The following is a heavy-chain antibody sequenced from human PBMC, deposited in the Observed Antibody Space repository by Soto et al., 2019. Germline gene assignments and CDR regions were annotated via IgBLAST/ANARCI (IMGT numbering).Heavy chain of an antibody. D-gene: IGHD6-6*01. CDR1: GGTFSSYA. V-gene: IGHV1-69*13. J-gene: IGHJ6*02. CDR2: IIPIFGTA. Sequence: SVKVSCKASGGTFSSYAISWVRQAPGQGLEWMGGIIPIFGTANYAQKFQGRVTITADESTSTAYMELSSLRSEDTAVYYCARDHLAARYYYYGMDVWGQGTTVTVSS. CDR3: ARDHLAARYYYYGMDV.